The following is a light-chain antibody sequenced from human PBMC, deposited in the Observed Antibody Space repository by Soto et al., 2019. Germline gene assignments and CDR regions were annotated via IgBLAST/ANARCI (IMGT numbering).Light chain of an antibody. V-gene: IGLV2-23*01. CDR2: EGT. Sequence: QSVLTQPASVSGSPGQSITVSCTGTSSDVGAYNLVSWYQQHPGKAPRLIIYEGTKRPSGISDRFSGSKSDNTASLTISGLRAEDEAHYHCCSYAGSRTFVFGGGTTLTVL. CDR1: SSDVGAYNL. CDR3: CSYAGSRTFV. J-gene: IGLJ3*02.